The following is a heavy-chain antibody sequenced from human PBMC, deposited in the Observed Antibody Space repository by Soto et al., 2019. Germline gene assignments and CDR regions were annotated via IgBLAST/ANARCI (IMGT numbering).Heavy chain of an antibody. CDR3: ARGGTTTYCGGDCHSHTGVYFDY. J-gene: IGHJ4*01. V-gene: IGHV3-30-3*01. Sequence: PWWSLRLCCSASVFTFSSYAMHWCRQAPGKGLEWVAVISYDGSNKYYADSVKGRFTISRDNSKNTLYLQMNSLRAEDTAVYYCARGGTTTYCGGDCHSHTGVYFDYWGQGTLGTGSS. D-gene: IGHD2-21*02. CDR2: ISYDGSNK. CDR1: VFTFSSYA.